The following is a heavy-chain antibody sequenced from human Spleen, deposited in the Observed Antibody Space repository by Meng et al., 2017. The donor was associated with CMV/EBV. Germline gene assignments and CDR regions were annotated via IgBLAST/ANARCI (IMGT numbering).Heavy chain of an antibody. D-gene: IGHD3-22*01. J-gene: IGHJ4*02. CDR3: AVYDSSGYYYFFEY. CDR1: GFIFSSYA. V-gene: IGHV3-23*01. CDR2: ISRSGGST. Sequence: SGFIFSSYAMSWVRQAPGKGLEWVSTISRSGGSTYYADSVKGRFTFSRDNSKSTLYLQMNSLRAEDTAVYYCAVYDSSGYYYFFEYWGQGTLVTVSS.